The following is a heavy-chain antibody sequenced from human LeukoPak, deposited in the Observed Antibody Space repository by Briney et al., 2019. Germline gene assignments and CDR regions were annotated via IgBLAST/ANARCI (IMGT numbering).Heavy chain of an antibody. CDR1: GGTFSSYA. V-gene: IGHV1-69*05. D-gene: IGHD3-22*01. Sequence: SVKVSCKASGGTFSSYAISWVRQAPGQGLEWMGRIIPIFGTANYAQKFQGRVTITTDESTNTAYMELSSLRSEDTAVYYCATDLSVGMRVYWGQGTLVTVSS. J-gene: IGHJ4*02. CDR2: IIPIFGTA. CDR3: ATDLSVGMRVY.